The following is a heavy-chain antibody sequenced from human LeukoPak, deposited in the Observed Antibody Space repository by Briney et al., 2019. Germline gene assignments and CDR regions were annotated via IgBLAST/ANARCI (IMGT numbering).Heavy chain of an antibody. CDR1: GGSFSGYY. V-gene: IGHV4-34*01. CDR2: INHSGST. CDR3: ARSLPYYDSSGYYTDY. D-gene: IGHD3-22*01. Sequence: SETLSLTCAVYGGSFSGYYWSWIRQPPGKGLEWIGEINHSGSTNYNPSLKSRVTISVDTSKNQFSLKLSSVTAADTAAYYCARSLPYYDSSGYYTDYWGQGTLVTVSS. J-gene: IGHJ4*02.